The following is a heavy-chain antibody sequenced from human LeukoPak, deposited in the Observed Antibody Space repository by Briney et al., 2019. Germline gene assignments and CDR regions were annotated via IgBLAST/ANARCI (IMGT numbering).Heavy chain of an antibody. J-gene: IGHJ4*02. Sequence: KFQGRVTITRDTSASSVYMELNSLRSDDSAVYYCARLHYDSGSYYLDYWGQGTLVAVSS. V-gene: IGHV1-3*01. CDR3: ARLHYDSGSYYLDY. D-gene: IGHD3-10*01.